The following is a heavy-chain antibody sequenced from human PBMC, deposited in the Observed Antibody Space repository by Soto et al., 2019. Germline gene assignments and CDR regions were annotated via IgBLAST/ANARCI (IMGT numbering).Heavy chain of an antibody. V-gene: IGHV3-30*18. CDR2: ISYDGSNK. CDR1: GFTFSSYG. CDR3: AKDRTYYYDSSGYYYTPREAQIFDY. D-gene: IGHD3-22*01. Sequence: PGGSLRLSCAASGFTFSSYGMHWVRQAPGKGLEWVAVISYDGSNKYYADSVKGRFTISRDNSKNTLYLQMNSLRAEDTAVYYCAKDRTYYYDSSGYYYTPREAQIFDYWGQGTLVTVSS. J-gene: IGHJ4*02.